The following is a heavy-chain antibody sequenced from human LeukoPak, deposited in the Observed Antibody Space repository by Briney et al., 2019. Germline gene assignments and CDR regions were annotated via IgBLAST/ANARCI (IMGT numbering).Heavy chain of an antibody. CDR3: ARDITMVRGAPFDY. V-gene: IGHV1-18*01. CDR2: ISAYNGNT. J-gene: IGHJ4*02. D-gene: IGHD3-10*01. CDR1: GYTFTSYG. Sequence: ASVKVSCKASGYTFTSYGISWVRQAPGQGLEWMGWISAYNGNTNYAQKLQGRVTLTTDTSTSTAYMELRSLRSDDTAMYYCARDITMVRGAPFDYWGQGTLVTVSS.